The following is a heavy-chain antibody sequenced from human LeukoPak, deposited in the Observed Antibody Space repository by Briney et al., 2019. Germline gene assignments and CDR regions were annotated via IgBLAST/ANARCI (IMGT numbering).Heavy chain of an antibody. CDR2: IIPIFSTA. V-gene: IGHV1-69*13. CDR3: ARSSEGYYDSSGYSYFDY. CDR1: GGTFSSYA. D-gene: IGHD3-22*01. J-gene: IGHJ4*02. Sequence: ASVKVSCKASGGTFSSYAISWVRQAPGQGLEWMGGIIPIFSTANYAQKFQGRVTITADESTSTAYMELSSLRSEDTAVYYCARSSEGYYDSSGYSYFDYWGQGTLVTVSS.